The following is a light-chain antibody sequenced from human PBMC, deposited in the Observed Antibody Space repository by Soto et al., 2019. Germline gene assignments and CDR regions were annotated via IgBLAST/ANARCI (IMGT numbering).Light chain of an antibody. CDR3: QQYAGSPRT. Sequence: EIVLTQSPGTLSLSPGDTATLSCRASQSVRSNFLAWYLHKPGQAPRLLIHDAYSRATGIPDRFSGSGSDRDFTLTISRLEPEDFAVYYCQQYAGSPRTFGQGTKLEIK. J-gene: IGKJ2*01. CDR2: DAY. V-gene: IGKV3-20*01. CDR1: QSVRSNF.